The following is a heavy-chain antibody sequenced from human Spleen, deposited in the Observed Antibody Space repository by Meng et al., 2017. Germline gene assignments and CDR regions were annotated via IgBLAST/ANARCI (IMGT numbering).Heavy chain of an antibody. J-gene: IGHJ4*02. D-gene: IGHD1-1*01. CDR1: GYTFTHHG. Sequence: QIQLVQSGAEVKKPGASVKVSCKASGYTFTHHGISWIRQAPGQGLEWMGWISCYNGDTMYAQKFQGRVTMTTDRSTSTAYMDLRSLRSDDTAVYYCARENDNWNYFDYWGQGSLVTVSS. CDR3: ARENDNWNYFDY. CDR2: ISCYNGDT. V-gene: IGHV1-18*01.